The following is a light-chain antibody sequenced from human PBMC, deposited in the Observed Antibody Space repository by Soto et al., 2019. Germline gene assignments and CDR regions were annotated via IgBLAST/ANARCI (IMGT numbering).Light chain of an antibody. CDR2: ELS. J-gene: IGLJ1*01. V-gene: IGLV2-14*01. Sequence: QSALPQPASVSGSPGQSITLSCTGTSSDFGGYNYVSWYQQHPGKDPKLMIYELSSRRSGVSNRFSGSKSGNTASLTISGLQAEYQTDYFCSSYGRTSTRYGLGTGTQRTL. CDR1: SSDFGGYNY. CDR3: SSYGRTSTRYG.